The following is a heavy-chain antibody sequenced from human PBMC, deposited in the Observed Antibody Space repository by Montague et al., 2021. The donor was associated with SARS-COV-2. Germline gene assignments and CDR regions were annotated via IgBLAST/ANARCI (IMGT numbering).Heavy chain of an antibody. CDR2: ISYTGST. CDR1: GDSMSGSSSY. J-gene: IGHJ5*02. CDR3: ARLYIQKTLVGASRRRWFDP. V-gene: IGHV4-39*01. Sequence: SETLSLTCSVSGDSMSGSSSYWGWIRQPPGKGLESIGSISYTGSTSYNASLKSRVTMSVDTSKNESSLRLSSVTASDTAVYYCARLYIQKTLVGASRRRWFDPWGQGTLVTVSS. D-gene: IGHD1-26*01.